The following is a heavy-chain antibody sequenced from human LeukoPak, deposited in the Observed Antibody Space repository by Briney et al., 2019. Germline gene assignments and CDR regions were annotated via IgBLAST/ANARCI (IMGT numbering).Heavy chain of an antibody. CDR2: FDPEDGET. V-gene: IGHV1-24*01. D-gene: IGHD3-22*01. CDR3: ATPPRKEGYYYDSSGYPH. J-gene: IGHJ4*02. CDR1: GYTLTELS. Sequence: ASVKVSCKVSGYTLTELSMHWVRQAPGKGLEWMGGFDPEDGETIYAQKFQGRVTMTEDTSTDTAYMELSSLRSEDTAVYYCATPPRKEGYYYDSSGYPHWGQGTLVTVSS.